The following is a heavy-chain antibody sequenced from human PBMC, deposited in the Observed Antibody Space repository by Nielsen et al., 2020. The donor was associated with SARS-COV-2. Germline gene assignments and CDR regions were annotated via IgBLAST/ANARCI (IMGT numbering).Heavy chain of an antibody. V-gene: IGHV2-5*01. D-gene: IGHD3-3*01. J-gene: IGHJ3*02. CDR2: IYWNDYK. CDR1: GFSLSTSGVG. CDR3: AHRSVEDAFDI. Sequence: SGPTLVKPTHTFTLSCTVSGFSLSTSGVGVGWVRQPPGKALERLALIYWNDYKRYSPSLKNRLTITKDTSKNQVVLTMTNMDPVDTATYYCAHRSVEDAFDIWGQGTMVTVSS.